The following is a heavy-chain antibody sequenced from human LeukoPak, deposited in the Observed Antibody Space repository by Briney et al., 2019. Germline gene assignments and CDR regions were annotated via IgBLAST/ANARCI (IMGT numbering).Heavy chain of an antibody. CDR1: GFTFDDYA. Sequence: GGSLRLSCAASGFTFDDYAMHWVRQAPGKGLEWVSGISWNSGSIGYADSVKGRFTISRDNAKNSLYLQMNSLRAEDTVLYYCAKDSTSYVDTAMVHYWGQGTLVTVSS. V-gene: IGHV3-9*01. CDR2: ISWNSGSI. D-gene: IGHD5-18*01. CDR3: AKDSTSYVDTAMVHY. J-gene: IGHJ4*02.